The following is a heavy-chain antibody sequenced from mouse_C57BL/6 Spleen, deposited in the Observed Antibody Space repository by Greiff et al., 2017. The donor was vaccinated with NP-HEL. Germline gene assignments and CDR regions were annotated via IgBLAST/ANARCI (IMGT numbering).Heavy chain of an antibody. D-gene: IGHD1-1*01. CDR1: GYTFTDYY. V-gene: IGHV1-76*01. J-gene: IGHJ4*01. CDR2: IYPGSGNT. Sequence: VQLQQSGAELVRPGASVKLSCKASGYTFTDYYINWVKQRPGQGLEWIARIYPGSGNTYYNEKVKGKATLTAEKSSSTAYMQLSSLTSEDSAVYFCARSGSRAMDYWGQGTSVTVSS. CDR3: ARSGSRAMDY.